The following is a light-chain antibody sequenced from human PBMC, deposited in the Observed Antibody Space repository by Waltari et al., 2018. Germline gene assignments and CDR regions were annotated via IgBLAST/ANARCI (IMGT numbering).Light chain of an antibody. CDR1: NSGSKR. CDR2: EDS. J-gene: IGLJ3*02. Sequence: SYVLTQPPSGSVAPGKTARITCGGNNSGSKRGHWAQQKPGQAPVLVVYEDSDRPSGIPELFSGSNSGNTATLIISGVDAGDEADYYCQVWDSSSDRLWVFGGGTKLTVL. CDR3: QVWDSSSDRLWV. V-gene: IGLV3-21*03.